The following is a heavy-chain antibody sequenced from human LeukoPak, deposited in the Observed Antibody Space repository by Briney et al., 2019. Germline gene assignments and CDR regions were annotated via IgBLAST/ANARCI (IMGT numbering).Heavy chain of an antibody. CDR2: ISSSGGNI. V-gene: IGHV3-21*04. J-gene: IGHJ4*02. CDR1: GFTFGSHA. Sequence: PGGSLRLSCEASGFTFGSHAMYWVRQAPGKGLEWISYISSSGGNIYFADAVKGRFTMSRDNARGSLYLQMNSLSADDTAIYYCARRRDYFDYWGQGTLVTVSS. CDR3: ARRRDYFDY.